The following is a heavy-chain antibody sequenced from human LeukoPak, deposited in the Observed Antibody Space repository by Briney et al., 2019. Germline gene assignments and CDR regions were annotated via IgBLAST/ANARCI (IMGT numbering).Heavy chain of an antibody. Sequence: SETLSLTCSVSGGSFTSYYWSWIRQPAGKGLEWIGRIHTSGSTDYNPSLKTRVTMSVDTSKNQFSLELTSVTAADTAVYYCARELYGSGLGPLWYWGQGTLVTVSS. V-gene: IGHV4-4*07. D-gene: IGHD6-19*01. CDR3: ARELYGSGLGPLWY. J-gene: IGHJ4*02. CDR2: IHTSGST. CDR1: GGSFTSYY.